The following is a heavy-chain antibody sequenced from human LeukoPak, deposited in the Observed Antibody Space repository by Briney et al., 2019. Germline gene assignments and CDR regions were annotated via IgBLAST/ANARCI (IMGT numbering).Heavy chain of an antibody. D-gene: IGHD5-24*01. V-gene: IGHV5-51*01. CDR1: GYIFISYW. CDR2: IYPGDSDT. Sequence: GESLKISCKAAGYIFISYWICWGRQLPGKGLEWMAIIYPGDSDTRYSPSFQGQVTISADKSISTAYLQWSSLKASDTAMYYCARQDERLQLGYWGQGTLVTVSS. J-gene: IGHJ4*02. CDR3: ARQDERLQLGY.